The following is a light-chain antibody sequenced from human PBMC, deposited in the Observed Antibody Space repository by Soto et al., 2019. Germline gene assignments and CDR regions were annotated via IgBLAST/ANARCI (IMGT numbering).Light chain of an antibody. V-gene: IGLV1-40*01. J-gene: IGLJ1*01. Sequence: QPVLTQPPSVSGAPGQRVTISCTGSSSNIGAGYDVHWYQQLPGTAPKLLIYGVTNRPSGIPDRFSGSKSGTSASLAITGLQAEDEADYYCQSYDSSLSAYYVFGTGTKVTVL. CDR2: GVT. CDR1: SSNIGAGYD. CDR3: QSYDSSLSAYYV.